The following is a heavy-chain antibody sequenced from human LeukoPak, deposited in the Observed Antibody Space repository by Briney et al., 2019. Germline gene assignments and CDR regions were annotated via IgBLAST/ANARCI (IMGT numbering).Heavy chain of an antibody. Sequence: GGSLRLSCAASGFTFSSYSMNWVRQAPGKGLEWVSAISGSGGSTYYADSVKGRFTISRDNSKNTLYLQMNSLRAEDTAVYYCAKQYSSSYFDYWGQGTLVTVSS. D-gene: IGHD6-13*01. CDR1: GFTFSSYS. V-gene: IGHV3-23*01. CDR3: AKQYSSSYFDY. CDR2: ISGSGGST. J-gene: IGHJ4*02.